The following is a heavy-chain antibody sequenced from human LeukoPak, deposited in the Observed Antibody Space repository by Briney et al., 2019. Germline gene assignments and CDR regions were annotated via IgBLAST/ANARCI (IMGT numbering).Heavy chain of an antibody. CDR1: GFTFSSYA. Sequence: PGGSLRLSCAASGFTFSSYAMSWVRQAPGKGLEWVSVISGSGGSTYYADSVKGRFTISRDNSKNTLYLQMNSLRAEDTAVYYCAKVGSSSWTLYYYYYMDVWGKGTTVTVSS. CDR2: ISGSGGST. D-gene: IGHD6-13*01. V-gene: IGHV3-23*01. J-gene: IGHJ6*03. CDR3: AKVGSSSWTLYYYYYMDV.